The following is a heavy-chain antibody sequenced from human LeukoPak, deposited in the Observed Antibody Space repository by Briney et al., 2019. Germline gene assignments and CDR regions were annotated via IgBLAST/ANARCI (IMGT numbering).Heavy chain of an antibody. CDR3: ARDHSTLLWFGELQFPDY. CDR2: INPSGGST. V-gene: IGHV1-46*01. D-gene: IGHD3-10*01. CDR1: GYTFTSYY. J-gene: IGHJ4*02. Sequence: GASVKVSCKASGYTFTSYYMHWVRQAPGQGLEWMGIINPSGGSTSYAQKFQGRVTMTRDTFTSTVYMELSSLRSEDTAVYYCARDHSTLLWFGELQFPDYWGQGTLVTVSS.